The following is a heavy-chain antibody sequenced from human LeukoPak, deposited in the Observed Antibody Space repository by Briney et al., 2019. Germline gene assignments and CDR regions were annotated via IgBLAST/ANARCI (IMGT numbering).Heavy chain of an antibody. CDR2: IYYSGST. V-gene: IGHV4-31*03. J-gene: IGHJ4*02. CDR3: ARGEQQLVKFDY. Sequence: SSQTLSLTCTVSGGSISSGGYYWSWIRQHPGKGLEWIGYIYYSGSTYYNPSLKSRVTISIDTSKNQFSLKLSSVTAADTAVYYCARGEQQLVKFDYWGQGTLVTVSS. CDR1: GGSISSGGYY. D-gene: IGHD6-13*01.